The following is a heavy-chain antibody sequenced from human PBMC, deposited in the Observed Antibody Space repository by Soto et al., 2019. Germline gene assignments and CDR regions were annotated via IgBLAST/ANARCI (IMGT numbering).Heavy chain of an antibody. CDR1: GGSISSGGYY. V-gene: IGHV4-31*03. CDR2: IYYSGST. Sequence: PSETLSLTCTVSGGSISSGGYYWSWIRQHPGKGLEWIGYIYYSGSTYYNPSLKSRVTISVDTSKNQFPLKLSSVTAADTAVYYCAREGELYYYGMDVWGQGTTVTVS. J-gene: IGHJ6*02. CDR3: AREGELYYYGMDV. D-gene: IGHD1-26*01.